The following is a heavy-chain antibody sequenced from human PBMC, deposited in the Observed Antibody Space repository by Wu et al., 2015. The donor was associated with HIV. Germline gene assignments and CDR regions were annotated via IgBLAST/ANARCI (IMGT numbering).Heavy chain of an antibody. Sequence: QVQLVQSGAEVKKPGASVKVSCKASGYTFTSYYMHWVRQAPGQGLEWMGIINPSGGSTSYAQKFQGRVTMTRDTSTSTVYMELSSLRSEDTAVYYCARDRELAVAANEDAFDIWGRRDQVVTVSS. V-gene: IGHV1-46*01. CDR3: ARDRELAVAANEDAFDI. D-gene: IGHD6-19*01. J-gene: IGHJ3*02. CDR1: GYTFTSYY. CDR2: INPSGGST.